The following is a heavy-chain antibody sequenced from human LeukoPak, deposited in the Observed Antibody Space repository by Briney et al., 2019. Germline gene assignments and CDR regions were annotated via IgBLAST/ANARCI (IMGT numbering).Heavy chain of an antibody. J-gene: IGHJ4*02. V-gene: IGHV1-2*02. D-gene: IGHD6-19*01. Sequence: ASVKVSCKASGYTFTGYYMHWVRQAPGQGLEWMGWINPNSGGTNYAQKFQGRVTMTRDTSISTAYMELSRLRSDDTAVYYCARERLKWLAHHPDYWGQGTLVTVSS. CDR1: GYTFTGYY. CDR2: INPNSGGT. CDR3: ARERLKWLAHHPDY.